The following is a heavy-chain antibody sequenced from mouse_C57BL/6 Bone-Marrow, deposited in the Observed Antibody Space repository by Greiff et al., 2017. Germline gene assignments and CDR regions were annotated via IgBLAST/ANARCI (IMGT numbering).Heavy chain of an antibody. D-gene: IGHD3-3*01. V-gene: IGHV3-6*01. Sequence: ESGPGLVKPSQSLSLTCSVTGYSITSGYYWNWIRQFPGNKLEWMGYISYDGSNNYNPSLKNRISITRDPSKNQFFLKLTSVTTEDTATYYGARDLAGLDYGGQGTTLTVSS. CDR1: GYSITSGYY. J-gene: IGHJ2*01. CDR2: ISYDGSN. CDR3: ARDLAGLDY.